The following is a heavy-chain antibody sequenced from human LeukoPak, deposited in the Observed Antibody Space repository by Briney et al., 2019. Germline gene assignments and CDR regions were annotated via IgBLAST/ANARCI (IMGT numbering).Heavy chain of an antibody. Sequence: GGSLRLSCAASGFTFSSYAMSWVRQAPGKGLEWVSAISGSGGSTYYADSVKGRFTISRDNSKNKLYLQMNSLRAEDTAVYYCAKDITPYYDSSGYYHDYWGQGTLVTVSS. CDR1: GFTFSSYA. CDR2: ISGSGGST. D-gene: IGHD3-22*01. V-gene: IGHV3-23*01. CDR3: AKDITPYYDSSGYYHDY. J-gene: IGHJ4*02.